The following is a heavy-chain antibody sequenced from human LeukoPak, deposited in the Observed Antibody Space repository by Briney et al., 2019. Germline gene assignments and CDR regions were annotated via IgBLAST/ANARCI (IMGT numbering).Heavy chain of an antibody. CDR3: ARPQGYCSSTSCSNLFDY. Sequence: ASVKVSCKASGYTFTSYGISWVRQAPGQGLEWMGWISAYNGNTNYAQKLQGRATMTTDTSTSTAHMELRSLRSDDTAVYYCARPQGYCSSTSCSNLFDYWGQGTLVTVSS. V-gene: IGHV1-18*04. J-gene: IGHJ4*02. CDR1: GYTFTSYG. D-gene: IGHD2-2*01. CDR2: ISAYNGNT.